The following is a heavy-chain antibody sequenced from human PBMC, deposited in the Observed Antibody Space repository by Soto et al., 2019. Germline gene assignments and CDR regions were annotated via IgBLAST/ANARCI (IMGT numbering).Heavy chain of an antibody. D-gene: IGHD1-26*01. CDR2: ISGSAART. CDR1: GFAFGGFT. V-gene: IGHV3-23*01. CDR3: TRGGVGATGSCDF. J-gene: IGHJ4*02. Sequence: VPVLESGGGLVQPGGSLRLSCSVSGFAFGGFTMTWVRQAPGKGLEWVSSISGSAARTYYADSVQGRFTISRDNSKSSLYLQMKSLRVEDTAEYYCTRGGVGATGSCDFWGQGTLVAVSS.